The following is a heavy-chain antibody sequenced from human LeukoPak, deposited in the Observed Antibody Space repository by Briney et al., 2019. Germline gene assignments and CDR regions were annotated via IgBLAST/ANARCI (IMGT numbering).Heavy chain of an antibody. CDR2: IYYSGST. CDR1: GGSISSYY. V-gene: IGHV4-59*01. J-gene: IGHJ2*01. D-gene: IGHD5-18*01. CDR3: ARRVQLWSRGFRYFDL. Sequence: LETLSLTCTVSGGSISSYYWSWIRQPPGEGLEWIGYIYYSGSTNYNPSLKSRVTISVDTSKNQFSLKLSSVTAADTAVYYCARRVQLWSRGFRYFDLWGRGTLVTVSS.